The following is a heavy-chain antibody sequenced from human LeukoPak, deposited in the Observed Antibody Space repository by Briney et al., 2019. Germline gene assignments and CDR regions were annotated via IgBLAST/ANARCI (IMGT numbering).Heavy chain of an antibody. V-gene: IGHV4-4*02. Sequence: PSETLSLTCAGSGGSINSPKSWSWVLQPPGKGLEWIGDRYHSGGTNYNPSLKSRVTISVDTSKNQFSLELNSVTAADTAVYYCGAYRTLDDAFDIWGQGTLVTVSS. CDR3: GAYRTLDDAFDI. CDR1: GGSINSPKS. D-gene: IGHD3-16*01. CDR2: RYHSGGT. J-gene: IGHJ3*02.